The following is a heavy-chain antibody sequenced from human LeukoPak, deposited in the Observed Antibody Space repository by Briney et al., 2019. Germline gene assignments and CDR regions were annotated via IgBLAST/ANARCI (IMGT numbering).Heavy chain of an antibody. J-gene: IGHJ4*02. CDR3: ARDHSSSWYLFDY. CDR1: GGTFSSYA. Sequence: SVKVSCKASGGTFSSYAISWVRQAPGQGLEWMGRIIPILGIANYAQKFQGRVTITADKSTSTAYMELGSLRSEDTAVYYCARDHSSSWYLFDYWGQGTLVTVSS. V-gene: IGHV1-69*04. CDR2: IIPILGIA. D-gene: IGHD6-13*01.